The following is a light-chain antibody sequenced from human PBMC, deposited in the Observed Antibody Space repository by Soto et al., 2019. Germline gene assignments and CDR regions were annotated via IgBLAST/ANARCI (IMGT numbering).Light chain of an antibody. V-gene: IGKV1-6*01. J-gene: IGKJ1*01. CDR1: QSVGSSS. CDR2: AAS. Sequence: TQSPGTLSLSPGERATLSCRASQSVGSSSLAWYQQKPGKAPKLLIYAASSLQSGVPSRFSGSGSGTDFTLTISSLQPEDFATYYCLQDYNYPRTFGQGTKVDIK. CDR3: LQDYNYPRT.